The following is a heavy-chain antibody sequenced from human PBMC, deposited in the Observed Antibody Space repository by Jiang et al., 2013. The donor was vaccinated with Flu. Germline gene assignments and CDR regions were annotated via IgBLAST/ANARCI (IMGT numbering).Heavy chain of an antibody. Sequence: PGLVKPSETLSLTCTVSGGSISSYYWSWIRQPPGKGLEWIGYIYYSGSTNYNPSLKSRVTISVDTSKNQFSLKLSSVTAADTAVYYCAREGVYYYDSSGYFDYWGQGTLVTVSS. CDR1: GGSISSYY. D-gene: IGHD3-22*01. CDR2: IYYSGST. CDR3: AREGVYYYDSSGYFDY. J-gene: IGHJ4*02. V-gene: IGHV4-59*01.